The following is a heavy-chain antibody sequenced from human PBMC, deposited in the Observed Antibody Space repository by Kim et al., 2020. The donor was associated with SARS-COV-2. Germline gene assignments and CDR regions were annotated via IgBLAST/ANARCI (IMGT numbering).Heavy chain of an antibody. CDR3: ARQAYSSSAVWFDT. V-gene: IGHV4-39*01. CDR1: GDSISSSGYY. J-gene: IGHJ5*01. CDR2: MYYGGNY. Sequence: SETLSLTCSVSGDSISSSGYYWGWIRQPPGKGLEWIGSMYYGGNYYYYNPSLKSRVTISEDTSKNQFSLTLTSVTAADTAVYFCARQAYSSSAVWFDT. D-gene: IGHD5-18*01.